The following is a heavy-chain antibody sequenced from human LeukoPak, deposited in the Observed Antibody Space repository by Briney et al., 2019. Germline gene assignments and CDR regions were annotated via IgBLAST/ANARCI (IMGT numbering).Heavy chain of an antibody. D-gene: IGHD2-8*02. Sequence: HPGGSLRLSCAVSGFTFSSYAMSWVRRAPGKGLEWVSGISGSGGSTYYADSVKGRFTISRDNSKNTLYLQMNSLRAEDTAVYYCAKGPWSYFYTMDVWGQGTTVTVSS. J-gene: IGHJ6*02. CDR2: ISGSGGST. CDR3: AKGPWSYFYTMDV. V-gene: IGHV3-23*01. CDR1: GFTFSSYA.